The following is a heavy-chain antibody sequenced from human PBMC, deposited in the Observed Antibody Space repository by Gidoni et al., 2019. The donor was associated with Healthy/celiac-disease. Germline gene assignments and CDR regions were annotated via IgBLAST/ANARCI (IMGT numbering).Heavy chain of an antibody. D-gene: IGHD3-3*01. Sequence: EVQRVESGGGLVQHGGSLRRSWAASGFTFRSYSMNLVRQAPGKGLGLVSYIISSSSTIYYADSVKGRFTISRDNAKNSLYLQMNSLRDEDTAVYYCARDQGYYDFWSGYYGGYYFDYWGQGTLVTVSS. J-gene: IGHJ4*02. V-gene: IGHV3-48*02. CDR1: GFTFRSYS. CDR2: IISSSSTI. CDR3: ARDQGYYDFWSGYYGGYYFDY.